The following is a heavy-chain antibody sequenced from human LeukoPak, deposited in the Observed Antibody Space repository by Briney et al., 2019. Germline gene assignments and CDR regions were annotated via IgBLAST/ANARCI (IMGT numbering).Heavy chain of an antibody. CDR1: GFTFSSYS. CDR3: ANGGVAGFDY. J-gene: IGHJ4*02. D-gene: IGHD6-19*01. Sequence: GGSLRLSCAASGFTFSSYSMNWVRQAPGKGLEWVSAISGSGGSTYYADSVKGRFTISRDNSKNTLYLQMNSLRAEDTAVYYCANGGVAGFDYWGQGTLVTVSS. V-gene: IGHV3-23*01. CDR2: ISGSGGST.